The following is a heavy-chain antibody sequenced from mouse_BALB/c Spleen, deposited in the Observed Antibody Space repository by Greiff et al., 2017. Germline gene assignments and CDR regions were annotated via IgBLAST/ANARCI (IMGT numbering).Heavy chain of an antibody. Sequence: DVKLVESGGDLVKPGGSLKLSCAASGFTFSSYGMSWVRQTPDKRLEWVATISSGGSYTYYPDSVKGRFTISRDNAKNTLYLQMSSLKSEDTAMYYCARQYDFPYYFDYWGQGTTLTVSS. CDR2: ISSGGSYT. J-gene: IGHJ2*01. V-gene: IGHV5-6*02. CDR1: GFTFSSYG. CDR3: ARQYDFPYYFDY. D-gene: IGHD2-4*01.